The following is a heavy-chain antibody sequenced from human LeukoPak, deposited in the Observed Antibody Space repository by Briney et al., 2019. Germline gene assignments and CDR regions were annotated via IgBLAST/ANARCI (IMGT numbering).Heavy chain of an antibody. CDR2: ISYDGSNK. Sequence: GGSLRLSCAASGFTFSSYGMHWVRQAPGKGLEWVAVISYDGSNKYYADSVKGRFTISRDNSKNTLYLQMNSLRAEDTAVYYCARASKRYSSSWYEFDYWGQGTLVTVSS. J-gene: IGHJ4*02. V-gene: IGHV3-30*03. CDR1: GFTFSSYG. D-gene: IGHD6-13*01. CDR3: ARASKRYSSSWYEFDY.